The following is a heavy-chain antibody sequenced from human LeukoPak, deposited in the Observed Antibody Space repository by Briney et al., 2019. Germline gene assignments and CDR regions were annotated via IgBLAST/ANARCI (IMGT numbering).Heavy chain of an antibody. V-gene: IGHV7-4-1*02. CDR1: GYTFTSYA. CDR3: ARQRSYYDSSGYYRFDY. Sequence: ASVKVSCKASGYTFTSYAMNWVRQAPGQGLEWMGWINTNTGNPTYAQGFTGRFVFSLDISVSTAYLQISSLKAEDTAVYYCARQRSYYDSSGYYRFDYWGQGTLVTVSS. D-gene: IGHD3-22*01. CDR2: INTNTGNP. J-gene: IGHJ4*02.